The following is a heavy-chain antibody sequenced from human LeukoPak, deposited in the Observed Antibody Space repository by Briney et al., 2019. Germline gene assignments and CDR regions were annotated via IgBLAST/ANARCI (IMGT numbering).Heavy chain of an antibody. CDR1: GGSISSYY. CDR2: IYYSGST. CDR3: ARVSPVAGDGYYYYGMDV. J-gene: IGHJ6*02. Sequence: SETLSLTCTVSGGSISSYYWSWIRQPPGKGLEWIGYIYYSGSTNYNPSLKSRVTISVDTSKNQFSLKLSSVTAADTAVYYCARVSPVAGDGYYYYGMDVWGQGTTVTVSS. V-gene: IGHV4-59*01. D-gene: IGHD6-19*01.